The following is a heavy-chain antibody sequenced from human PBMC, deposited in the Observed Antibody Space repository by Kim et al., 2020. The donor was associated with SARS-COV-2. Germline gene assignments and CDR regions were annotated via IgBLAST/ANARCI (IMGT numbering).Heavy chain of an antibody. CDR3: TTFGGGDCTIGI. Sequence: EYAAYVKGRFTISRDDSKSIAYLQMNSLKIEDTAVYYGTTFGGGDCTIGIWGQGTMVTVSS. V-gene: IGHV3-49*02. D-gene: IGHD2-21*02. J-gene: IGHJ3*02.